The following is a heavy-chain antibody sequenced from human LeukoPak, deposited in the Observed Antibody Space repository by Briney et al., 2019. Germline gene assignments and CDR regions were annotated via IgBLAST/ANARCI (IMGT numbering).Heavy chain of an antibody. CDR3: AKDRYSSIAFDI. CDR2: ISGSGGST. V-gene: IGHV3-23*01. D-gene: IGHD5-18*01. J-gene: IGHJ3*02. Sequence: QSGGSLRLSCAASGFTFSSYAMSWVRQAPGKGLEWVSAISGSGGSTYYADSVKGRFTISRDNSKNTLYLQMNSLRAEDTAVYYCAKDRYSSIAFDIWGQGTMVTVSS. CDR1: GFTFSSYA.